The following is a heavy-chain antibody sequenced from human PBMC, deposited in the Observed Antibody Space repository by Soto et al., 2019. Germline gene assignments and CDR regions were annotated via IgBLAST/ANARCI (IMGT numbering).Heavy chain of an antibody. J-gene: IGHJ4*02. CDR1: GYTFTSYY. CDR2: INPAADST. CDR3: ARAYSGYDPFDY. Sequence: ASVKVSCKASGYTFTSYYMHWVRQAPGQGLEWMGLINPAADSTTYAQKFQGRVTMTGDTSTRTVFMELSSLRSEDTAVYYCARAYSGYDPFDYWGQGTLVTVSS. D-gene: IGHD5-12*01. V-gene: IGHV1-46*03.